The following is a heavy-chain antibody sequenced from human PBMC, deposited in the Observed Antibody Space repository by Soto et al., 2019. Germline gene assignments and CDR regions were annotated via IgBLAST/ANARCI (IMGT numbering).Heavy chain of an antibody. Sequence: ASVKVSCKTSGYSFTTYGISWVRQAPGQGLEWMGWISGYNGNTNYAQKLQGRVTMTTDTSTSTAYMELRSLRSDDTAVYYCAREGPAPYYYYGMHVWGQGTLVTVSS. CDR1: GYSFTTYG. V-gene: IGHV1-18*01. J-gene: IGHJ6*02. CDR2: ISGYNGNT. CDR3: AREGPAPYYYYGMHV.